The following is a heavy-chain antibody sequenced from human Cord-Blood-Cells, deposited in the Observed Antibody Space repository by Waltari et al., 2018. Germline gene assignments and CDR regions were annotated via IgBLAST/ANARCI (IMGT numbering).Heavy chain of an antibody. Sequence: QVQLQESGPGLVKPSETLSLTCTVSGGSISSYYWSWIRQPAGKGLEWIGRIYTSGSTNHNPSLKSRVTMSVDTSKNQFSLKLSSVTAADTAVYYCARDRRYYDSSGYYYYYGMDVWGQGTTVTVSS. J-gene: IGHJ6*02. CDR2: IYTSGST. CDR3: ARDRRYYDSSGYYYYYGMDV. V-gene: IGHV4-4*07. D-gene: IGHD3-22*01. CDR1: GGSISSYY.